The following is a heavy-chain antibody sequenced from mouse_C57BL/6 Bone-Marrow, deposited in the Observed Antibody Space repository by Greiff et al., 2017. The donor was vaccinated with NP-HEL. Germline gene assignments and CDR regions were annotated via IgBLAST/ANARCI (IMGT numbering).Heavy chain of an antibody. D-gene: IGHD2-4*01. CDR1: GFTFSDYS. CDR2: INYDGSSI. CDR3: AREGGLRRRTYAMDY. V-gene: IGHV5-16*01. J-gene: IGHJ4*01. Sequence: EVMLVESVGGLVQPGSSMKLSCTASGFTFSDYSMAWVRQVPETGLEWVANINYDGSSIYYMDSLKSCFLISRDNAKNILYLQMSSLKSEDTATYYCAREGGLRRRTYAMDYWGQGTSVTVSS.